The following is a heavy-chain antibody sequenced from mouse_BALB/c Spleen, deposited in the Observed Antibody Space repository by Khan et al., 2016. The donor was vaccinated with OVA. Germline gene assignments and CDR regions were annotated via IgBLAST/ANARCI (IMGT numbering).Heavy chain of an antibody. D-gene: IGHD2-14*01. CDR1: GYSFTLYY. CDR2: VNPNTGGS. Sequence: EVKLEESGPDLVKPGASVKISCKASGYSFTLYYMTWVKQSHGKSLEWIGRVNPNTGGSDYNQEFKGKAILTVDKSSNTAYMELHSLTSEDSAVYYCARGYDFVAYWGQGTLVTVSA. V-gene: IGHV1-26*01. CDR3: ARGYDFVAY. J-gene: IGHJ3*01.